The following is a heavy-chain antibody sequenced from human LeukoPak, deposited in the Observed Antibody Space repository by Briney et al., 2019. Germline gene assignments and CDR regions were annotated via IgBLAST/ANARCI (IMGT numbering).Heavy chain of an antibody. V-gene: IGHV1-2*02. CDR2: INPNSGGT. J-gene: IGHJ4*02. CDR1: GYTFTGYY. D-gene: IGHD2-15*01. Sequence: ASVKVSCKASGYTFTGYYMRWVRQAPGQGLEWMGWINPNSGGTNYAQKFQGRVTMTRDTSISTAYMELSRLRSDDTAVYYCARLGYCSGGSCYYLDYWGQGTLVTVSS. CDR3: ARLGYCSGGSCYYLDY.